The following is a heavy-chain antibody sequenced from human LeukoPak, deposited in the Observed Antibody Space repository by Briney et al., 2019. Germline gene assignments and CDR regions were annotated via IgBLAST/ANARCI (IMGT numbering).Heavy chain of an antibody. CDR3: ARDGGSGRGYYYYYGMDV. J-gene: IGHJ6*02. Sequence: GGSLRLSCAASGFTVNTNYMSWVRQAPGKGLEWVSIMHSSGSTYYADSVKGRFTFSRDNSKNTLYLQMNSLRAEDTAVYYCARDGGSGRGYYYYYGMDVWGQGTTVTVSS. V-gene: IGHV3-53*01. D-gene: IGHD1-26*01. CDR2: MHSSGST. CDR1: GFTVNTNY.